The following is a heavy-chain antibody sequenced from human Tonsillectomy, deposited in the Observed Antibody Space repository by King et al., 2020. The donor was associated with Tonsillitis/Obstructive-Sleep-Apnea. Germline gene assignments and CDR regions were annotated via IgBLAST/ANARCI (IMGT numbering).Heavy chain of an antibody. J-gene: IGHJ5*02. CDR3: ERERIVLMVYGGWFDP. D-gene: IGHD2-8*01. CDR1: GFTFSSYT. V-gene: IGHV3-30*04. CDR2: ISYDGSNK. Sequence: QLVQSGGGVVQPGRSLRLSCAASGFTFSSYTMHWVRQAPGKGLEWVAVISYDGSNKHYADSVKGRFTISRDNSKNTLYLQMNSLRAEDTAVYYCERERIVLMVYGGWFDPWGQGTLVTVSS.